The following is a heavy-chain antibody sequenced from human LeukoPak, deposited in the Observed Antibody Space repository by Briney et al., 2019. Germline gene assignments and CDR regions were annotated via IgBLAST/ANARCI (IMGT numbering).Heavy chain of an antibody. V-gene: IGHV4-4*07. Sequence: SETLSLTCPVAGGFISSYYGSWIRQPAGKGLGWIGRIYTIGSPTYNPSLKGRVTWSVDPPKNQFSLNLKSWALADPALYYFASHIYSSWDGAFETWGQGTMVTVSS. D-gene: IGHD6-13*01. CDR2: IYTIGSP. CDR1: GGFISSYY. J-gene: IGHJ3*02. CDR3: ASHIYSSWDGAFET.